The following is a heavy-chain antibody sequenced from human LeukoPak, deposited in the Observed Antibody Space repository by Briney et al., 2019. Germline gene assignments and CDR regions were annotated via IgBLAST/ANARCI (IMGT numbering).Heavy chain of an antibody. D-gene: IGHD3-22*01. V-gene: IGHV1-2*02. CDR2: INPNSGGT. CDR3: ARADSSNSHGAFDI. J-gene: IGHJ3*02. Sequence: ASVKVSCKASGYTFTGYYMHWVRQAPGQGLEWMGWINPNSGGTGYAQKFQGRVTMTRNTSISTAYMELSSLRSEDTAVYYCARADSSNSHGAFDIWGQGTMVTVSS. CDR1: GYTFTGYY.